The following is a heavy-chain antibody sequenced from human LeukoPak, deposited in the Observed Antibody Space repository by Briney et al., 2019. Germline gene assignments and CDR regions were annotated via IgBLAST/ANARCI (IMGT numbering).Heavy chain of an antibody. Sequence: ESGGSLRLSCTGSGFTFGDYALSWFRQAPGKGLEWLCFIRNKEYGETTEYAASVRGRFTISRDDSKSIAYLQMNSLKTEDTGVYFCSREETMVRGVPSPIDYWGQGALVTVSS. CDR3: SREETMVRGVPSPIDY. CDR1: GFTFGDYA. J-gene: IGHJ4*02. D-gene: IGHD3-10*01. CDR2: IRNKEYGETT. V-gene: IGHV3-49*03.